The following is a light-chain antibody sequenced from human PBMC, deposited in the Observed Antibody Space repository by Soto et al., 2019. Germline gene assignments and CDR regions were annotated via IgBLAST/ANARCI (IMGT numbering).Light chain of an antibody. CDR3: HQDDNPLAHT. Sequence: EIVLTQSPGTLSLSPGERATLSCRASQSVNSSYLAWYQQKTGQTPRLLIYDASSRATGIPDRFSGSGSGTDFTLTISSLEPVGLAVYYCHQDDNPLAHTFGGGTKVEIK. J-gene: IGKJ4*01. CDR2: DAS. V-gene: IGKV3-20*01. CDR1: QSVNSSY.